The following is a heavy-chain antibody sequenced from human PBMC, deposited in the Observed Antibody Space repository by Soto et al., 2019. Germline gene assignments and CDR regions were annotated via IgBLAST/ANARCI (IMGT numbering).Heavy chain of an antibody. CDR1: GGSISSSSYY. D-gene: IGHD4-17*01. CDR3: ARRYGDYFDY. J-gene: IGHJ4*02. Sequence: SETLSLTCTVSGGSISSSSYYWGWIRQPPGKGLEWIGSIYYSGSTYYNPSLKSRVTISVDTSKNQFSLKLSSVTAAHTAVYYCARRYGDYFDYWGQGTLVTVSS. CDR2: IYYSGST. V-gene: IGHV4-39*07.